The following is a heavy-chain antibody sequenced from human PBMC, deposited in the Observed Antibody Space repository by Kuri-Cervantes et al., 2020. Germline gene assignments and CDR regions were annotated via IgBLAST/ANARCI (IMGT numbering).Heavy chain of an antibody. Sequence: GESLKISCAASGFTFSSYSMNWVRQAPGKGLEWVSYISSSSGTIYYADSVKGRFTISRDNAKNSLYLQMNSLRDEDTAVYYCARLDILNYYYGMDVWGQGTTVTVSS. CDR1: GFTFSSYS. D-gene: IGHD3-9*01. CDR2: ISSSSGTI. V-gene: IGHV3-48*02. J-gene: IGHJ6*02. CDR3: ARLDILNYYYGMDV.